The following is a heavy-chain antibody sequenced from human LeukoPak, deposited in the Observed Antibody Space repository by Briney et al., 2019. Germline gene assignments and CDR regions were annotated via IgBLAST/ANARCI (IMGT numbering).Heavy chain of an antibody. J-gene: IGHJ3*02. D-gene: IGHD5-12*01. V-gene: IGHV3-21*01. CDR1: GFTFSSYA. CDR3: ARGGYSGYVTFDI. Sequence: GGSLTLTCVVSGFTFSSYAMNWVRQAPAKGMDWVSSISSTISNIYYADSMKGRFTISRDNAKNSLYLQMNSLRAEDTAVYYCARGGYSGYVTFDIWGQGTMVTVSP. CDR2: ISSTISNI.